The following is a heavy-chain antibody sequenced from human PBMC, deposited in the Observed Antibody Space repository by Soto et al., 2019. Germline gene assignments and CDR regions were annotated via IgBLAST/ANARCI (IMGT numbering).Heavy chain of an antibody. V-gene: IGHV4-4*07. CDR3: ARGGYGSGSYVFSADYYYGMDV. D-gene: IGHD3-10*01. Sequence: SSETLSLTCTVSGGSISSYYWSWIRQPAGKGLEWIGRIYTSGSTNYNPSLKSRVTMSVDTSKNQFSLKLSSVTAADTAVYYCARGGYGSGSYVFSADYYYGMDVWGQGTTVTVSS. J-gene: IGHJ6*02. CDR1: GGSISSYY. CDR2: IYTSGST.